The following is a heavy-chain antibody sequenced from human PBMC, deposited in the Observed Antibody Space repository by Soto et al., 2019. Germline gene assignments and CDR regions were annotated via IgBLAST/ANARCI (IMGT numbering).Heavy chain of an antibody. CDR2: ISSSSSYI. Sequence: PGGSLRLSCAASGFTFSSYSMNWVRQAPGKGLEWVSSISSSSSYIYYADSVKGRFTISRDKAKNSLYLQMNSLRAEDTAVYYFARGQSKTYGDGPMAFDYWGQATRVNVSS. D-gene: IGHD4-17*01. CDR3: ARGQSKTYGDGPMAFDY. V-gene: IGHV3-21*01. J-gene: IGHJ4*02. CDR1: GFTFSSYS.